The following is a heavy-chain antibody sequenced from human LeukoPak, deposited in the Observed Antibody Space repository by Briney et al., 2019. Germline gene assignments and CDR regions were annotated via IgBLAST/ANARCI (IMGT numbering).Heavy chain of an antibody. J-gene: IGHJ5*02. CDR2: ISGSGGST. CDR3: AKDQGGVGSGWYRGGPDLKFNWFDP. V-gene: IGHV3-23*01. Sequence: GGTLRLSCAASGFTFSSYGMSWVRQAPGKGLEWVSAISGSGGSTYYADSVKGRFTISRDNSKNTLYLQMNSLRAEDTAVYYCAKDQGGVGSGWYRGGPDLKFNWFDPWGQGTLVTVSS. D-gene: IGHD6-19*01. CDR1: GFTFSSYG.